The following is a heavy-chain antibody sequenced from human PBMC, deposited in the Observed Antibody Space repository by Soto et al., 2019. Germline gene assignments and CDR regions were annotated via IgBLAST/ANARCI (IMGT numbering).Heavy chain of an antibody. V-gene: IGHV3-48*01. J-gene: IGHJ4*02. Sequence: EVQLVESGGGLVQPGGSLRLSCAASGFTFSSYSMNWVRQAPGKGLEWVLYISSSSSTIYYADSVKGRFTISRANAKNSLYLQMNSLRAEDTAVYYCARDLNLGSFDYWGQGALGTVSS. CDR2: ISSSSSTI. CDR1: GFTFSSYS. CDR3: ARDLNLGSFDY.